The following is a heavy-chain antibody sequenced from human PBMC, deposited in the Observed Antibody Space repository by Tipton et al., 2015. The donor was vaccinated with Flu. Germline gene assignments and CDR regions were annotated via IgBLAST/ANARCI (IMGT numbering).Heavy chain of an antibody. CDR2: IYHSGST. CDR3: ARDLVTGGSSDAYFDY. D-gene: IGHD6-6*01. CDR1: GYSISSGYH. V-gene: IGHV4-38-2*02. J-gene: IGHJ4*02. Sequence: LRLSCAVSGYSISSGYHWGWIRQPPGKGLEWIGSIYHSGSTYYNPSLKSRVTISVDTSKNQFSLKVSSVTAADTAVYYCARDLVTGGSSDAYFDYWGQGTLVTVSS.